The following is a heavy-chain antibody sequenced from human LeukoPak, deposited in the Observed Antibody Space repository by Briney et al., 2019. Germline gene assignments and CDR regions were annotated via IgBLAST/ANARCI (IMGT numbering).Heavy chain of an antibody. Sequence: ASVTVSFTASGYTFTSYDINWVRQATGQGLEWMGWMNPNSGNTGYAQKFQGRVTMTRNTSISTAHMELSSLRSEDTAVYYCARGLRWRWLQSYFDYWGQGTLVTVSS. CDR1: GYTFTSYD. D-gene: IGHD5-24*01. CDR3: ARGLRWRWLQSYFDY. CDR2: MNPNSGNT. V-gene: IGHV1-8*01. J-gene: IGHJ4*02.